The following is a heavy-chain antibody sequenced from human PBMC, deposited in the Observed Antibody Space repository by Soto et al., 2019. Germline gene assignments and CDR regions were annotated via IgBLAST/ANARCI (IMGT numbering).Heavy chain of an antibody. CDR1: GFTFSSYT. CDR3: ARDRDTAMVGQFDY. CDR2: ISRRSSYI. D-gene: IGHD5-18*01. V-gene: IGHV3-21*01. J-gene: IGHJ4*02. Sequence: EVHLVESGGVLVKPGGALRLACAASGFTFSSYTMNWVRQAPGKGLELVSSISRRSSYIYYADSVKGRFTISRDNDKNSLYLQMNSLRGEDTAVYYCARDRDTAMVGQFDYWGQGTLVTVSS.